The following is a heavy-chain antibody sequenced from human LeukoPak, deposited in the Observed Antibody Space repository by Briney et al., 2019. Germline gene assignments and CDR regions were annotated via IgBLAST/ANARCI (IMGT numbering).Heavy chain of an antibody. CDR3: ATDRSSIAVRPH. V-gene: IGHV3-74*01. CDR1: GFTFSSYW. J-gene: IGHJ4*02. CDR2: INTDGSST. Sequence: GGSLRLSCAASGFTFSSYWMHWVRQAPGKGLVWVSRINTDGSSTNYADSVKGRFTISRDNAKNTLYLQMNSPRAEDTAVYYCATDRSSIAVRPHWGQGTLVTVSS. D-gene: IGHD6-6*01.